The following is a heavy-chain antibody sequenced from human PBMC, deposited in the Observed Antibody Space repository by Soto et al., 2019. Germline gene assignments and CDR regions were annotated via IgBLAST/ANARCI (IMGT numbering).Heavy chain of an antibody. Sequence: SETLSLTCAVYGGSFSGYYWSWIRQPPGKGLEWIGEINHSGSTNYNPSLKSRVTISVDTSKNQLSLKLSSVTAADTAVYYCASVRYYYGSGSYYKGYYYYYYMDVWGKGTTVTVS. J-gene: IGHJ6*03. V-gene: IGHV4-34*01. CDR1: GGSFSGYY. CDR2: INHSGST. CDR3: ASVRYYYGSGSYYKGYYYYYYMDV. D-gene: IGHD3-10*01.